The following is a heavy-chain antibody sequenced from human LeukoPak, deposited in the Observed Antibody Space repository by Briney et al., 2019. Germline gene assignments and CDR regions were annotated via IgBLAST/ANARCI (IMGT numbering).Heavy chain of an antibody. CDR3: AKDLSGSIGGY. V-gene: IGHV3-23*01. D-gene: IGHD3-16*01. Sequence: GGSLRLSCAASGFTFSSYAMSWVRQAPGKGLEWVSAISGSGGGTYYADSVRGRFTISRDNSKNTLHLQMNSLRAEDTAVYYCAKDLSGSIGGYWGQGTLVTVSS. J-gene: IGHJ4*02. CDR2: ISGSGGGT. CDR1: GFTFSSYA.